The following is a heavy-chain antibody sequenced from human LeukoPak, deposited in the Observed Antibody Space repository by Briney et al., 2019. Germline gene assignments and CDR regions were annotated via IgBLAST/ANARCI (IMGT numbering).Heavy chain of an antibody. CDR1: GYTFTGYY. CDR3: ARLTYYYDSSGYWPYYYYMDV. D-gene: IGHD3-22*01. V-gene: IGHV1-2*02. CDR2: INPNSGGT. Sequence: GASVKVSCKASGYTFTGYYMHWVRQAPGQGLEWMGWINPNSGGTNYAQKFQGRVTMTRDTSISTAYMELSRLRSDDTAVYYCARLTYYYDSSGYWPYYYYMDVWGKGTTVTISS. J-gene: IGHJ6*03.